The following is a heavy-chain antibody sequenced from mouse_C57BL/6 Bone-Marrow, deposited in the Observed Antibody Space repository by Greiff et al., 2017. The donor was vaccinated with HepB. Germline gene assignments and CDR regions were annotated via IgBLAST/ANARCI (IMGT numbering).Heavy chain of an antibody. CDR1: GYTFTDYE. J-gene: IGHJ2*01. Sequence: VQLQQSGAELVRPGASVTLSCKASGYTFTDYEMHWVKQTPVHGLEWIGAIDPETGGTAYNQKFKGKAILTADKSSSTAYMELRSLTSEDSAVYYCTHRVRLLRFDYWGQGTTLTVSS. CDR2: IDPETGGT. D-gene: IGHD1-1*01. CDR3: THRVRLLRFDY. V-gene: IGHV1-15*01.